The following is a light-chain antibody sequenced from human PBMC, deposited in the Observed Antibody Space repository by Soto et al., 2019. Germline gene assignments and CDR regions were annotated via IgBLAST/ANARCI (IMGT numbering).Light chain of an antibody. Sequence: DIKMTQSPSNLSASVGDRVTITCRASQSISIWLAWYQQKPGKDPKLLIYYASSLESGVPSRFSGSGSGTEFTLTISSLQHDDFSTYYCQQYNSYLYTFGQGTKLEIK. V-gene: IGKV1-5*01. CDR2: YAS. J-gene: IGKJ2*01. CDR3: QQYNSYLYT. CDR1: QSISIW.